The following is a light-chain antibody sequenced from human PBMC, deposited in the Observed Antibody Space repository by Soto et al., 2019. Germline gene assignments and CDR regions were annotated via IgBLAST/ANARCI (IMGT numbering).Light chain of an antibody. Sequence: DIRMTQSPSSLSASVCDTVTITCGASQGISDYLSCFQHKPGEAPKLLIYTASSLQGGVPLRFSGAGSRTDFSLTISGLQPEDSATYYCQQTYTFPWTFGQGTKVDIK. CDR2: TAS. CDR1: QGISDY. CDR3: QQTYTFPWT. V-gene: IGKV1-39*01. J-gene: IGKJ1*01.